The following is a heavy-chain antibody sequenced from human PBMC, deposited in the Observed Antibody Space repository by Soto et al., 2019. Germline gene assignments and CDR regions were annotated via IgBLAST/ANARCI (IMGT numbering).Heavy chain of an antibody. CDR1: GGTFSSYA. CDR3: ARRRWLQDAVVFDY. Sequence: QVQLVQSGAEVKKPGSSVKVSCKASGGTFSSYAISWVRQAPGQGLEWMVGIIPIFGTANYAQKFQGRVTITAAESTSTAYMERSSLRSEDTAVYYCARRRWLQDAVVFDYWGQGTLVTVSS. CDR2: IIPIFGTA. V-gene: IGHV1-69*01. D-gene: IGHD5-12*01. J-gene: IGHJ4*02.